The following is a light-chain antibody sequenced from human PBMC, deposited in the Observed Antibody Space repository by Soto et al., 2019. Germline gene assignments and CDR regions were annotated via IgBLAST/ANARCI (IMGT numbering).Light chain of an antibody. CDR3: QPANSFPLT. V-gene: IGKV1-12*01. CDR1: QAISSR. CDR2: AAS. Sequence: DIQMTQSPSSVSASLGDRVTITCRASQAISSRLAWYQQKPGKAPKLLIYAASSLQSGVPSRFSGSEPGTDFTLAISSLQPEYFATSYCQPANSFPLTFGGGTMVEIK. J-gene: IGKJ4*01.